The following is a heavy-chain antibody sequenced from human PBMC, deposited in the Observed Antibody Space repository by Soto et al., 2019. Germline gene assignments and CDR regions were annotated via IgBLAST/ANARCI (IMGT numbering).Heavy chain of an antibody. Sequence: GASVEVSCKXSGYTFTSYDIYWVRQATGQGLEWMGWMNPNTGNSGYAQKFQGRVTMTSDTSISTAHMELSSLRSEDTAVYYCARRAETNGWNGFGADKYYFDFWGRGTLVTVSS. J-gene: IGHJ4*02. CDR2: MNPNTGNS. CDR3: ARRAETNGWNGFGADKYYFDF. CDR1: GYTFTSYD. D-gene: IGHD1-1*01. V-gene: IGHV1-8*01.